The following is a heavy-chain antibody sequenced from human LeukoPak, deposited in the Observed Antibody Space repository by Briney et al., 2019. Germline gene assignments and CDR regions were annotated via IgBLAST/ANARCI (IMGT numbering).Heavy chain of an antibody. V-gene: IGHV3-21*01. CDR2: ISSSSSHR. D-gene: IGHD3-9*01. CDR1: GFTVSSNY. CDR3: ALGYDILTGRFDY. J-gene: IGHJ4*02. Sequence: PGGSLRLSCAASGFTVSSNYMSWVRQAPGKGLEWVSSISSSSSHRYYADSVKGRFTISRDNAKNSLYLQMNSLRAEDTAVYYCALGYDILTGRFDYWGQRTLVTVCS.